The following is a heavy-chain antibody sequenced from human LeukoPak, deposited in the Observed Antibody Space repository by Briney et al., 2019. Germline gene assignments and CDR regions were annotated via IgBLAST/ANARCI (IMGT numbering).Heavy chain of an antibody. CDR2: IYYSGST. CDR3: ARAPQSSYYDSSGYSDAFDI. J-gene: IGHJ3*02. CDR1: GGSISSGDYY. D-gene: IGHD3-22*01. V-gene: IGHV4-30-4*01. Sequence: KASETLSLTCTVSGGSISSGDYYWSWIRQPPGKGLEWIGNIYYSGSTYYNPSLKSRVTISVDTSKNQFSLKLSSVTAADTAVYYCARAPQSSYYDSSGYSDAFDIWGQGTMVTVSS.